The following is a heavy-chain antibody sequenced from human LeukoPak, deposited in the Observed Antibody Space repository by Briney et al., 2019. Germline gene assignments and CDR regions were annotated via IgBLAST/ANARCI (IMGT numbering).Heavy chain of an antibody. D-gene: IGHD4-17*01. V-gene: IGHV3-15*01. J-gene: IGHJ6*03. CDR3: TGVTTSYYYYYMDV. Sequence: PGGSLRLSCAASGFTFSNAWMSWVRQAPGKGLEWVGRIKSKTDGGITDYAAPVKGRFTISRDDSKNTLYLQMNSLKTEDTAVYYCTGVTTSYYYYYMDVWGKGTTVTISS. CDR1: GFTFSNAW. CDR2: IKSKTDGGIT.